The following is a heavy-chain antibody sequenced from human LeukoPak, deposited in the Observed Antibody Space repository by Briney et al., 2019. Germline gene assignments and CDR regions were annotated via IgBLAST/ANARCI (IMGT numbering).Heavy chain of an antibody. D-gene: IGHD3-22*01. CDR3: ARDLGKYYYDSSGPAGY. V-gene: IGHV3-21*01. Sequence: RPGESLRLSCAVYGFTFSIYSIEWVRQAPGKGLGWVSSISSSSSYIYYAHSVKGRFTISRDNAKNSLYLQTNSLRAEETAVYYCARDLGKYYYDSSGPAGYWGQGTLVTVSS. CDR1: GFTFSIYS. J-gene: IGHJ4*02. CDR2: ISSSSSYI.